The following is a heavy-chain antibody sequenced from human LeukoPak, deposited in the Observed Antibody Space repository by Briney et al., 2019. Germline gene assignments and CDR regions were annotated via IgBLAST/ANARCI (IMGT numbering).Heavy chain of an antibody. V-gene: IGHV4-34*01. Sequence: SETLSLTCAVYGGSFSGYYWSWIRQPPGKGLAWIGEINHSGSTNYNPSLKSRVTISVDMSKNQFSLRLSSVTAADTAVYYCARKSIVTAGRKPYDVWDQGTLVTVSP. CDR1: GGSFSGYY. J-gene: IGHJ4*02. D-gene: IGHD6-13*01. CDR3: ARKSIVTAGRKPYDV. CDR2: INHSGST.